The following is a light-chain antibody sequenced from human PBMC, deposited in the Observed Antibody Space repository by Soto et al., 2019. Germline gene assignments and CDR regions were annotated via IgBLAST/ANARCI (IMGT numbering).Light chain of an antibody. J-gene: IGLJ2*01. CDR2: GNF. CDR1: SSNIGAGYD. Sequence: QSVLTQPPSVSRAPGQRVTISCTGSSSNIGAGYDVHWYQQLPGTAPKLLIYGNFYRPSGVPDRFSGSTSGTSASLAITGLQAEDEADYFCQSYDTSLRVVVFAGGTKLTVL. CDR3: QSYDTSLRVVV. V-gene: IGLV1-40*01.